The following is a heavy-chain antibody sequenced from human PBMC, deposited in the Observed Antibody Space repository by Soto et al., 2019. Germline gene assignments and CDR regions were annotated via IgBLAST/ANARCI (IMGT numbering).Heavy chain of an antibody. CDR1: GFSLSTTEEG. CDR3: AHGSCFGADCYPNPYFDF. CDR2: IYWDDDK. J-gene: IGHJ4*02. V-gene: IGHV2-5*02. Sequence: QITLKESGPTLVKPTQTLTLTCTFSGFSLSTTEEGVGWIRQPPGKAPEWLALIYWDDDKRYSPSLKTRLTINKDTSKNQVVLTVTNEDPVDTATYYCAHGSCFGADCYPNPYFDFWGQGILVTVSS. D-gene: IGHD2-21*02.